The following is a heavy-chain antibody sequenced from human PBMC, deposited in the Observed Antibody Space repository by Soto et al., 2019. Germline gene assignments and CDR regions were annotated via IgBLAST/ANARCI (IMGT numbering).Heavy chain of an antibody. D-gene: IGHD3-10*01. J-gene: IGHJ6*02. V-gene: IGHV4-34*01. CDR2: INHSGST. Sequence: PSETLSLTCAFYCGSFIGYYWSWIRQPPGKGLEWIGEINHSGSTNYNPSLKSRVTISVDTSKNQFSLKLSSVTAADTAVYYCARGGRVRGVLGYYYGMDVWGQGTTVTVSS. CDR3: ARGGRVRGVLGYYYGMDV. CDR1: CGSFIGYY.